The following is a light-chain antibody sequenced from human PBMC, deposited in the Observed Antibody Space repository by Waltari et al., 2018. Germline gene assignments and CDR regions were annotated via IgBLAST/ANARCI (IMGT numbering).Light chain of an antibody. CDR3: SSYGGSDTFV. CDR2: EVS. Sequence: QSALPQPPSASGSPGQSVPISCTGTSSDLGSYNLFPWYQQHPGKAPKLLIYEVSKRPSGVPDRFSGSKSGSTASLTVSGLQSEDEADYYCSSYGGSDTFVFGTGTTLTVL. V-gene: IGLV2-8*01. CDR1: SSDLGSYNL. J-gene: IGLJ1*01.